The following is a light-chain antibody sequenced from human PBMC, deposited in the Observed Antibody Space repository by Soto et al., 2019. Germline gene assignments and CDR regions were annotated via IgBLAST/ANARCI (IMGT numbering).Light chain of an antibody. J-gene: IGKJ1*01. CDR1: QGIGST. V-gene: IGKV3D-15*02. Sequence: EIVITQSPATLSVSPGERATLSCRASQGIGSTLAWYQQKPGQTPKLLIYDASTRATGIPDRFSGSGSGTDFTLIISRLEPEDFAVYYCQQYGDSLLTFGQGTKVDIK. CDR3: QQYGDSLLT. CDR2: DAS.